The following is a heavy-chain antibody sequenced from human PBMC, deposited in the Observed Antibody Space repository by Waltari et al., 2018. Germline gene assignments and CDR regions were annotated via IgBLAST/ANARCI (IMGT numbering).Heavy chain of an antibody. D-gene: IGHD3-10*01. CDR3: ARVENYHGSGSYRWFDS. V-gene: IGHV4-30-4*01. J-gene: IGHJ5*01. CDR1: NGSISSGDYY. CDR2: FYSSGSV. Sequence: QMQLQESGPGLVKPSQTLSLTCTVSNGSISSGDYYWGWIRQSPGTGLEWIGYFYSSGSVYSNPSREIRVSISIDTSKNQCSLKVTSVTAADTAVYYCARVENYHGSGSYRWFDSWGQGTLVTVTS.